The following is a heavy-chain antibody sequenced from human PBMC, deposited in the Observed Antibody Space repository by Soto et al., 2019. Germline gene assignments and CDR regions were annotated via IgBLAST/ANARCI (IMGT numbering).Heavy chain of an antibody. D-gene: IGHD3-22*01. J-gene: IGHJ4*02. Sequence: EVQLVQSGAEVKKPGESLKISCGASGYSFTQYGIAWVRQMPGKGLEWMGKSYPGDSDTTYSPSFQGQVTISVDKSTQTAYLQWRSLKASDTAIYYCARREHHYESYGYSRYYFDYWGQGTLVTVSS. CDR2: SYPGDSDT. CDR1: GYSFTQYG. CDR3: ARREHHYESYGYSRYYFDY. V-gene: IGHV5-51*03.